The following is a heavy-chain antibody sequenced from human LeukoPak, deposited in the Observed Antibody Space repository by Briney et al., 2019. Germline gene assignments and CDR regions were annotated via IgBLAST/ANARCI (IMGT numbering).Heavy chain of an antibody. D-gene: IGHD2-15*01. Sequence: SEALSLTCTVSGGSFSSTGYYWVWIRQPPGKGLEWIGSIYYSGSTYYNPSLKSRVTISVDTSKNQFSLKLSSVTAADTAVYYCAIYCSGGSCYFSSPLDVWGQGTTVTVSS. J-gene: IGHJ6*02. CDR2: IYYSGST. CDR1: GGSFSSTGYY. CDR3: AIYCSGGSCYFSSPLDV. V-gene: IGHV4-39*01.